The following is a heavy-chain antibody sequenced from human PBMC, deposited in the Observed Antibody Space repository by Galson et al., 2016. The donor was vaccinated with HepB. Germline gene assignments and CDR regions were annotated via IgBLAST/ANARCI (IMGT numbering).Heavy chain of an antibody. CDR1: GFTFRDYA. CDR3: VRSNFADY. J-gene: IGHJ4*02. V-gene: IGHV3-23*01. D-gene: IGHD4-11*01. CDR2: ISGRGDNT. Sequence: SLRLSCAASGFTFRDYAMHWVRQAPGKGLQRVSTISGRGDNTYYGDSVKGRFAVSRDNSKNTLSLQLSSLGAEDTAVYYCVRSNFADYWGQGVLVTVTS.